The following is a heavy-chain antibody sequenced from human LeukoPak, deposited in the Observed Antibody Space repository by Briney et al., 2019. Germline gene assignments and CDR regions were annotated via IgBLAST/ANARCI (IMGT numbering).Heavy chain of an antibody. CDR3: ARGFAYNTFDY. CDR2: IKEDGSAK. Sequence: GGSLRLSCVASGSTFKSAWMTWVRQAPGKGLEWVANIKEDGSAKNYIDSVKGRFTISRDNTKNSLYLQLTSLRGEDTAVYYCARGFAYNTFDYWGQGTLVTVSS. D-gene: IGHD1-14*01. CDR1: GSTFKSAW. V-gene: IGHV3-7*01. J-gene: IGHJ4*02.